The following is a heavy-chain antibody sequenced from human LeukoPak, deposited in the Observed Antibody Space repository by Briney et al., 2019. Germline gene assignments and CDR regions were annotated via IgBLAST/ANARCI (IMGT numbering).Heavy chain of an antibody. J-gene: IGHJ4*02. CDR3: ARWSATVTSGVIDY. V-gene: IGHV4-31*03. Sequence: SQTLSLTCTVSGGSISSGGYYWSWIRQHPGKGPEWIGYIYYSGSTYYNPSLKSRVTISVDTSKNQFSLKLSSVTAADTAVYYCARWSATVTSGVIDYWGQGTLVTVSS. CDR2: IYYSGST. D-gene: IGHD4-17*01. CDR1: GGSISSGGYY.